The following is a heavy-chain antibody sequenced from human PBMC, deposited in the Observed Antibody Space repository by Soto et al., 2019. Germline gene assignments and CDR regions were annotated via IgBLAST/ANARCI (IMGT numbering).Heavy chain of an antibody. J-gene: IGHJ4*02. CDR3: ARLPKYSSSLGD. V-gene: IGHV4-39*01. Sequence: QLQLQESGPGLVKPSETLSLTCTVSGGSISSSSYYWGWLRQPPGKGLEWIGSIYYSGSTYYNPSLKRRVTISVDTSKNQFALKLSSVTAADTAVYYCARLPKYSSSLGDWGQGTLVTVSS. D-gene: IGHD6-6*01. CDR2: IYYSGST. CDR1: GGSISSSSYY.